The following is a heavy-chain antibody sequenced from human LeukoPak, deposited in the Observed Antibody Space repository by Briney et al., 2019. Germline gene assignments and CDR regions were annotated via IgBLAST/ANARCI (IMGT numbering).Heavy chain of an antibody. D-gene: IGHD5-18*01. Sequence: PGGSLRLSCAASGFTFSDHYMDWVRQAPGKGLDWIGRARSKANSYTTDYAASVKGRFTISRDDSKNSLYLQMNNLKTEDTAVYYCSIADTVMAVGYWGQGTLVTVSS. J-gene: IGHJ4*02. CDR1: GFTFSDHY. CDR2: ARSKANSYTT. V-gene: IGHV3-72*01. CDR3: SIADTVMAVGY.